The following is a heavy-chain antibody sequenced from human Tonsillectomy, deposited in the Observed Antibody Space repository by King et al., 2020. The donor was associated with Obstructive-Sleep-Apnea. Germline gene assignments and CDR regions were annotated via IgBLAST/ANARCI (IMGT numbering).Heavy chain of an antibody. CDR2: INPNSGGT. Sequence: VQLVESGAEVKKPGASVKVSCKASGYTFTGYHIHWVRQAPGQGLEWMGWINPNSGGTNYAQKFQGRVTMNRDTSISTAYMELSSLRSDDTAVYYCATVAVATATYFFDYCGQGTLVTVSS. CDR1: GYTFTGYH. J-gene: IGHJ4*02. D-gene: IGHD4-17*01. CDR3: ATVAVATATYFFDY. V-gene: IGHV1-2*02.